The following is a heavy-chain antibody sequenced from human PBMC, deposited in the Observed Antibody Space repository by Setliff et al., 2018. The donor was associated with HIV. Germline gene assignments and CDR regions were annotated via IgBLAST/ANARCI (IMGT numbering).Heavy chain of an antibody. CDR3: ARDRGWEAGTTSDFDY. Sequence: PGGSLRLSCAAFEFRFSSYWMSWVRQAPGKGLEWVASIEQDGSEKYYVDSAKGRFTISRDNAKNSLYLQMNSLRAEDTAVYYCARDRGWEAGTTSDFDYWGQGTKVTVSS. CDR1: EFRFSSYW. V-gene: IGHV3-7*03. J-gene: IGHJ4*02. CDR2: IEQDGSEK. D-gene: IGHD1-7*01.